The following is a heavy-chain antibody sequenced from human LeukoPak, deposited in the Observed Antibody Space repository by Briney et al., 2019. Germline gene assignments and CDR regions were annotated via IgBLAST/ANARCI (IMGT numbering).Heavy chain of an antibody. CDR3: ARRSGSYFDY. D-gene: IGHD1-26*01. CDR1: GYSFTNFW. J-gene: IGHJ4*02. V-gene: IGHV5-51*01. CDR2: IHPGDSDT. Sequence: GESLKISGKVSGYSFTNFWIGWVRQMPGKGLGWMGIIHPGDSDTRYSPSFQGQVTISADKSISTAYLQWNSLKASDTAMYYCARRSGSYFDYWGQGTLVTVSS.